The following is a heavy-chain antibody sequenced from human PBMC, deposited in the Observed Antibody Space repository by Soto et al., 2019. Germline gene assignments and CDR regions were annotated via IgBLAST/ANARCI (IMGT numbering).Heavy chain of an antibody. CDR2: ISYDGSNK. D-gene: IGHD5-18*01. V-gene: IGHV3-30*18. CDR1: GFTFSSYD. CDR3: AKDRGYNYGFFDY. Sequence: QVQLVESGGGVVQPGRSLRLSCAASGFTFSSYDIHWVRQAPGKGLEWVAVISYDGSNKYYVDSVKGRFTISRDNSNNTRYLQMNSLRAEDTAVYYRAKDRGYNYGFFDYWGQGTLVTVSS. J-gene: IGHJ4*02.